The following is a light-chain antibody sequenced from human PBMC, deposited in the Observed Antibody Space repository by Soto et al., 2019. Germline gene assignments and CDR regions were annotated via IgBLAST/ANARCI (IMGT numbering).Light chain of an antibody. CDR3: QQYSSSLS. CDR1: QSVSTN. V-gene: IGKV3-15*01. CDR2: GAS. J-gene: IGKJ5*01. Sequence: EIVMTQSPTTLSVSPGERATLSCRASQSVSTNLAWYQQKPGQVPSLLIYGASTRASGILARFSGSWSGTELTLPIGRLQSVDFAVYYCQQYSSSLSLDHGKRLEIK.